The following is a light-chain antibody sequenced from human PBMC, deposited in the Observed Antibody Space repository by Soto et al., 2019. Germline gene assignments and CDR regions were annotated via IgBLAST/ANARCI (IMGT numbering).Light chain of an antibody. J-gene: IGLJ2*01. CDR2: DVS. CDR1: SSDVGGYNY. Sequence: QPVLTQPASVSGSPGQSITISCTGTSSDVGGYNYVSWYQQHPGKAPKLMIYDVSNRPSGVSNRFSGSKSGNTASLTISGLQAEDEADYYCSSYTSSNVVFGGGTKLTVL. V-gene: IGLV2-14*01. CDR3: SSYTSSNVV.